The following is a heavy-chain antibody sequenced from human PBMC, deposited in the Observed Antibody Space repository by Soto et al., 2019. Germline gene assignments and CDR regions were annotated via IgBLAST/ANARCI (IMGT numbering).Heavy chain of an antibody. J-gene: IGHJ4*02. V-gene: IGHV4-38-2*02. CDR2: IYQSGST. Sequence: SETLSLTCSVSGYSIRSGYYWGWIRQTPGKGLEWIGSIYQSGSTHYNPSLKSRLTISVDTSKNQFSLRLTSVTTAGTAMYYCARNKTGALFDYWGQGALVTVS. CDR1: GYSIRSGYY. CDR3: ARNKTGALFDY. D-gene: IGHD3-10*01.